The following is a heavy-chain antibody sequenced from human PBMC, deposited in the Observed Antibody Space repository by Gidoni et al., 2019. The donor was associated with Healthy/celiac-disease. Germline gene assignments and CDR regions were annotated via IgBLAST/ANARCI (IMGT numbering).Heavy chain of an antibody. D-gene: IGHD1-26*01. CDR1: GFTFTSSA. CDR2: IVVGSGNT. CDR3: AASDTSQWELLGFDY. V-gene: IGHV1-58*01. J-gene: IGHJ4*02. Sequence: QMQLVQSGPEVKKPGTSVKVSCKASGFTFTSSAVQWVRQARGQRLEWIGWIVVGSGNTNYAQKFQERVTITRDMSTSTAYMELSSLRSEDTAVYYCAASDTSQWELLGFDYWGQGTLVTVSS.